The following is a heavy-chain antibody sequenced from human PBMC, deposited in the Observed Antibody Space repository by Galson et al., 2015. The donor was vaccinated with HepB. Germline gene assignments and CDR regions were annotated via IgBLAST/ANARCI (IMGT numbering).Heavy chain of an antibody. CDR2: MYPDDSDI. CDR1: GYSFPSYW. J-gene: IGHJ4*02. Sequence: QSGAEVKKPGESLKISCKGSGYSFPSYWIGWVRQMPEKGLEWMGIMYPDDSDIRYSPSFQGQVTISADTSIATAYLQWSSLKASDTAIYYCARSTYYDFWSGWDYWGQGTLVTVSS. CDR3: ARSTYYDFWSGWDY. V-gene: IGHV5-51*01. D-gene: IGHD3-3*01.